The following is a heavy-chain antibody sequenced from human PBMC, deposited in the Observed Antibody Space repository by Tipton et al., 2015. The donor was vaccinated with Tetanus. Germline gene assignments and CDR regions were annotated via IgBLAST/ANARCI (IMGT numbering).Heavy chain of an antibody. V-gene: IGHV4-34*08. CDR1: GFTFSDYS. J-gene: IGHJ6*02. CDR2: INHSGNT. Sequence: LRLSCVGSGFTFSDYSINWVRQAPGRGLEWIGEINHSGNTNHNPSLKSRVTLSVDTSKNQFSLKLNSVTAADTAMYYCVTVNFPNYFHYGIDVWGPGTTVTVSS. D-gene: IGHD1-1*01. CDR3: VTVNFPNYFHYGIDV.